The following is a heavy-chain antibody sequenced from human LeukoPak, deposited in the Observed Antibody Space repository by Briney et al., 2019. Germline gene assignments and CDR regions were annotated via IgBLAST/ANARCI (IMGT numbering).Heavy chain of an antibody. D-gene: IGHD1-26*01. V-gene: IGHV1-8*01. CDR1: GYTFTTYD. J-gene: IGHJ6*03. CDR2: MNPNSGNT. Sequence: ASVKVSCKASGYTFTTYDINWVRQATGQGLEWMGWMNPNSGNTGYAQKFQGRVTMTRNTSISTAYMELSSLRSEDTAVYYCARETHYSSGSYEYYYYYMDVWGKGTTVTVSS. CDR3: ARETHYSSGSYEYYYYYMDV.